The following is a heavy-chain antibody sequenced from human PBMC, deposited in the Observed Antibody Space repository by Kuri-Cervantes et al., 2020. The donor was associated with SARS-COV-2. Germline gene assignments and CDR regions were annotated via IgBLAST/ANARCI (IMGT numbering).Heavy chain of an antibody. J-gene: IGHJ6*02. Sequence: GESLKISCAASGFTFSDYYMSWVRQAPGKGLEWVSVIYSGGSTYYADSVKGRFTISRDNSKNTLYLQMNSLRAEDTAVYYCARDVEQLVLVPLDGMDAWGQGTTVTVSS. CDR3: ARDVEQLVLVPLDGMDA. CDR1: GFTFSDYY. V-gene: IGHV3-66*01. D-gene: IGHD6-6*01. CDR2: IYSGGST.